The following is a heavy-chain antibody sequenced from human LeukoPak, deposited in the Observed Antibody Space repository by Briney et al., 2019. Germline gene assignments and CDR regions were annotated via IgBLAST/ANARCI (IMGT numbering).Heavy chain of an antibody. CDR3: TRTSSGPDY. Sequence: PSETLSLTCAVYGGSFSGYYWSWIRQPPGKGLEWIGEINHSGSTNYNPSLKSRVTISVDTSKNQFSLQLNSVTPEDTAVYYCTRTSSGPDYWGQGTLVTVSS. CDR1: GGSFSGYY. V-gene: IGHV4-34*01. D-gene: IGHD6-19*01. CDR2: INHSGST. J-gene: IGHJ4*02.